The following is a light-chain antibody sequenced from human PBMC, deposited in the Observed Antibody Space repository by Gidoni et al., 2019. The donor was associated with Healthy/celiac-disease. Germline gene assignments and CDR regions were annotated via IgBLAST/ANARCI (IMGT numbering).Light chain of an antibody. J-gene: IGKJ4*01. V-gene: IGKV3-11*01. CDR2: DAS. Sequence: ESELTQSPATLSLSPGERATLSCRARQSVSSYLAWYQQKPGQAPRLLIYDASNRATGLPAWFSGSWSGTVFPLTISRLEPEDFAVYYCQQRSNWPLTFGGGTKVEIK. CDR3: QQRSNWPLT. CDR1: QSVSSY.